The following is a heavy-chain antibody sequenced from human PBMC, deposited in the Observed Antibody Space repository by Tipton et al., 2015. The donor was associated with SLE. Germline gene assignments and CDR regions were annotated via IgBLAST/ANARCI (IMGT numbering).Heavy chain of an antibody. V-gene: IGHV3-7*03. Sequence: SLRLSCAASGFTLSNYWMNWVRQAPGKGLQWVGQIKEDGSETYYVGSVKGRFTISRDNSKNTLYLQLNDLRGEDTALYFCAKDQEVAFGDFDSWGQGTLVTVSS. CDR2: IKEDGSET. CDR3: AKDQEVAFGDFDS. J-gene: IGHJ4*02. D-gene: IGHD5-12*01. CDR1: GFTLSNYW.